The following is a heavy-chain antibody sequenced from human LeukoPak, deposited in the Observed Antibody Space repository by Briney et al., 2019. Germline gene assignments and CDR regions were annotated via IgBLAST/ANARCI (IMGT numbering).Heavy chain of an antibody. V-gene: IGHV3-33*01. Sequence: PGGSLRLSCAASGFTFSSYDMHWVRQAPGKGLEWVAIIWYDGSNTYYADSVKGRFTISRDNSKNTLYLQMTSLRAEDTAVYYCVRNRVWYLDLWGGGTLVTVSS. D-gene: IGHD3-10*01. CDR3: VRNRVWYLDL. CDR1: GFTFSSYD. J-gene: IGHJ2*01. CDR2: IWYDGSNT.